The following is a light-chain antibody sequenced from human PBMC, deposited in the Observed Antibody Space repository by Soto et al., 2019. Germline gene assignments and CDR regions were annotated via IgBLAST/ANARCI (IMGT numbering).Light chain of an antibody. CDR1: QGISSY. CDR3: QQYYSYPLA. J-gene: IGKJ4*01. Sequence: AIRMTQSPSSLSASTGDRVTITCRASQGISSYLAWYQQKPGKAPKPLIYAASTLQSGVPSRFSGSGSGTDFTLTISCLQSEDFATYYYQQYYSYPLAFGGGTKVDI. V-gene: IGKV1-8*01. CDR2: AAS.